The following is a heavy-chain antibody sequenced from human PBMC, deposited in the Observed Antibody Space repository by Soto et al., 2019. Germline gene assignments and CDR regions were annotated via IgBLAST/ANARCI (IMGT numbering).Heavy chain of an antibody. CDR3: AKDRVYGDKFDY. CDR2: ISGSGGST. J-gene: IGHJ4*02. CDR1: GFTFSSYA. V-gene: IGHV3-23*01. Sequence: GGSLRLSXAASGFTFSSYAMSWVRQAPGKGLEWVSAISGSGGSTYYADSVKGRFTISRDNSKNTLYLQMNSLRAEDTAVYYCAKDRVYGDKFDYWGQGTLVTVSS. D-gene: IGHD4-17*01.